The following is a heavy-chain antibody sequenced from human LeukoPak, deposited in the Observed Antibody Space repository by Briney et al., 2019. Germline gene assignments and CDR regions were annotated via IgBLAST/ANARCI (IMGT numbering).Heavy chain of an antibody. CDR2: INNDGRST. Sequence: GGSLRLSCAVSGFTFSNYWMRWVRQAPGKGLVWVSRINNDGRSTTYADSVKGRFTISRDNAKNTLYLQMNSLRGEDTAVYYCARGWVTISDYWGQGTLVTVSS. V-gene: IGHV3-74*01. J-gene: IGHJ4*02. CDR3: ARGWVTISDY. CDR1: GFTFSNYW. D-gene: IGHD4-23*01.